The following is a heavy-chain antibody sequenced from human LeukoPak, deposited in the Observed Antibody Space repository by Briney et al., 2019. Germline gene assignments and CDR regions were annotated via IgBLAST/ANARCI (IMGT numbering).Heavy chain of an antibody. D-gene: IGHD4-17*01. CDR1: GFTFGDYY. J-gene: IGHJ4*02. CDR2: IGLTGSTI. CDR3: ARGEDWTLIEGLATVTHFDY. V-gene: IGHV3-11*04. Sequence: GGSLRLSCAASGFTFGDYYMSWIRQAPGKGLECVSYIGLTGSTISYADSLKGRFTISRDNAKNSLYLQMNSLRAEDTAVYYCARGEDWTLIEGLATVTHFDYWGPGTLVTVSS.